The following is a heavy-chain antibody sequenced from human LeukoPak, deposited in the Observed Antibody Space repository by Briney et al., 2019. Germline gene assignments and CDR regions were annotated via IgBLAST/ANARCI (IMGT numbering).Heavy chain of an antibody. D-gene: IGHD3-16*02. J-gene: IGHJ6*03. Sequence: PSETLSLTCTVSGGSIGTFYWSWIRQSPGKGLEWIGYIYVTGTRYNPYLQSRVTISLDRSRNQFFLKLSSVTAAHTAVYYCARHIGGGIEDMDVWGKGTKVIVSS. V-gene: IGHV4-59*08. CDR2: IYVTGT. CDR3: ARHIGGGIEDMDV. CDR1: GGSIGTFY.